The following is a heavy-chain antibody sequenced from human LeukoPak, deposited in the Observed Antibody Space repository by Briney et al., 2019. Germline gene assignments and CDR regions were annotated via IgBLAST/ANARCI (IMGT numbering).Heavy chain of an antibody. CDR2: ISSSGSTI. V-gene: IGHV3-48*03. J-gene: IGHJ4*02. CDR1: GFTFSSYE. Sequence: GGSLRLSCAASGFTFSSYEVSWIRQAPGKGLEWVSYISSSGSTIYYADSVKGRFTISRDNAKNSLYLQMNSLRAEDTAVYYCARDYYGSGTPGVFDYWGQGTLVTVSS. D-gene: IGHD3-10*01. CDR3: ARDYYGSGTPGVFDY.